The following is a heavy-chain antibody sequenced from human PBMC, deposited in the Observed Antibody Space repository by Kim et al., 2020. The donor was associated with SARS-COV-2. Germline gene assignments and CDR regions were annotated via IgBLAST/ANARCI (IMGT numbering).Heavy chain of an antibody. CDR3: ARSAGPYDYYFDY. V-gene: IGHV5-51*01. D-gene: IGHD3-16*01. J-gene: IGHJ4*02. Sequence: SPSFQGQVTSSADKSTTTAYLQWSSLKASDTAMYYCARSAGPYDYYFDYWGQGTLVTVSS.